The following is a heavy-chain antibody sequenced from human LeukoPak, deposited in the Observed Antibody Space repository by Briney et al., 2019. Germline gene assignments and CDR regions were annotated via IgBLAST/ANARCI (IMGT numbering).Heavy chain of an antibody. J-gene: IGHJ4*02. CDR3: ARDLRGRITMVREVIIAPDY. Sequence: GGSLRLSCAASGFTFSSYSMNRVRQAPGKGLEWVSSTSSSSSYIYYADSVKGRFTISRDNAKNSLYLQMNSLRAEDTAVYYCARDLRGRITMVREVIIAPDYWGQGTLVTVSS. V-gene: IGHV3-21*01. CDR2: TSSSSSYI. D-gene: IGHD3-10*01. CDR1: GFTFSSYS.